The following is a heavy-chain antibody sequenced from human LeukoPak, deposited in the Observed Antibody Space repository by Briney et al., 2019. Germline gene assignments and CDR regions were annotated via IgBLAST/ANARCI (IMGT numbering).Heavy chain of an antibody. CDR3: ARVGPDITSWHY. CDR1: GGPISSGGYY. Sequence: SETLSLTCTVSGGPISSGGYYWTWIRQPPGKGLEWIGEINESGGTNYKSSLKSRVTISVDTSKNQISLKLSSVTAADTAIYYCARVGPDITSWHYWGQGTLVTVSS. CDR2: INESGGT. V-gene: IGHV4-39*07. D-gene: IGHD2-2*01. J-gene: IGHJ4*02.